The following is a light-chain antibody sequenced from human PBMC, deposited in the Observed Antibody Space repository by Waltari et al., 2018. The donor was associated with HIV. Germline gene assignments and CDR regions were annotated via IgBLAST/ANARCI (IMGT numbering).Light chain of an antibody. V-gene: IGLV1-51*01. CDR1: TPNLRNIY. Sequence: QSPLRHPPSVSPATGQKITLPLRCSTPNLRNIYIPSHQHLPGTAPKVLIYDNYKRPSGIPDRFSGSKSGTSATLASTGLQTGDEGDYYCATWDSSLSAVVFGGGTKVTVL. CDR3: ATWDSSLSAVV. CDR2: DNY. J-gene: IGLJ2*01.